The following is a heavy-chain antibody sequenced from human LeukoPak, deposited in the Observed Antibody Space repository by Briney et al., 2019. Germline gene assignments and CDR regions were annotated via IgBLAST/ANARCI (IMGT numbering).Heavy chain of an antibody. CDR3: ARDRVHGYYYDSSLAFDI. Sequence: PSETLSLTCSVSGGAISSYYWSWIRQPPGKGLEWIGYIYYSGSTNYNPSLKSRVTISVDTSKNQFSLKLSSVTAADTAVYYCARDRVHGYYYDSSLAFDIWGQGTMVTVSS. D-gene: IGHD3-22*01. CDR2: IYYSGST. V-gene: IGHV4-59*01. J-gene: IGHJ3*02. CDR1: GGAISSYY.